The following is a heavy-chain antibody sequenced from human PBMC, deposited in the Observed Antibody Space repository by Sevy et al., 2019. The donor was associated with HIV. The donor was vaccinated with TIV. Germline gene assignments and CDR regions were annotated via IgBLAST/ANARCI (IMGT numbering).Heavy chain of an antibody. V-gene: IGHV3-33*01. CDR3: AIDRMWWILDY. Sequence: GGSLRLSCAASGFTFSSYGMHWVRQAPGKGLEWVAVIWYDGSNKYYADSVKGRFTISRDNSKNTLYLQMNSLRAEDSAVEYFAIDRMWWILDYWGQGTLVTVSS. CDR2: IWYDGSNK. J-gene: IGHJ4*02. D-gene: IGHD2-21*01. CDR1: GFTFSSYG.